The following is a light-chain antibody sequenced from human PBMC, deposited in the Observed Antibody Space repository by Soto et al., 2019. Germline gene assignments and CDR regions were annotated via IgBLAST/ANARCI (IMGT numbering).Light chain of an antibody. J-gene: IGLJ1*01. CDR2: DVT. CDR3: FSYAGSYTFV. V-gene: IGLV2-11*01. Sequence: QSALTQPRSVSGSPGQSVTISCTGTSSYVGGSSYVSWYQQHPGKAPKLMIYDVTTRPSGIPDRFSGSKSGNTASLTISGLQAEDEADYYCFSYAGSYTFVVGTGTKVTVL. CDR1: SSYVGGSSY.